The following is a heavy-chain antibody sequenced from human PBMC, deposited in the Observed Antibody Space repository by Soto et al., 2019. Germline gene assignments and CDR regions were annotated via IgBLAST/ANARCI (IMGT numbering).Heavy chain of an antibody. CDR3: ARPAGSGTVDT. CDR2: IKEDGSEK. CDR1: GFTFSSSW. D-gene: IGHD2-15*01. J-gene: IGHJ5*02. Sequence: PGGSLRLSCAAFGFTFSSSWMSWVRQAPGKGLEWVANIKEDGSEKYYVDSVKGRFTISRDNTKNSLYLQMNSLRAEDTAVYYCARPAGSGTVDTWGQGALLTVSS. V-gene: IGHV3-7*04.